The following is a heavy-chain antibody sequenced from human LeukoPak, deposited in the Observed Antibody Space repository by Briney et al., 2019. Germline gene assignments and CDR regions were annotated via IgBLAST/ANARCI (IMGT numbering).Heavy chain of an antibody. CDR2: INPNSGGT. D-gene: IGHD3-9*01. V-gene: IGHV1-2*02. CDR3: ARVYPTRSWYYDILTGYYSTFDY. CDR1: GYTVTGYY. J-gene: IGHJ4*02. Sequence: RASVKVSCKASGYTVTGYYMHWVRQAPGQGLEWMGWINPNSGGTNYAQKFQGRVTMTRDTSISTAYMELSRLRSDDTAVYYCARVYPTRSWYYDILTGYYSTFDYWGQGTLVTASS.